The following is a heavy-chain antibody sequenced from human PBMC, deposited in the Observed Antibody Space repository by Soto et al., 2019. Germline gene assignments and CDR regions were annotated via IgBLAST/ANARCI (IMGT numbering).Heavy chain of an antibody. V-gene: IGHV3-23*01. CDR1: GFTFSSYA. J-gene: IGHJ4*02. CDR3: AKEREPLVATTEMTFDY. Sequence: GGSLRLSCAASGFTFSSYAMSWVRQAPGKGLEWVSAISGSGGSTYYADSVKGRFTISRDNSKNTLYLQMNSLRAEDTAVYYCAKEREPLVATTEMTFDYWGQGTLVTVSS. D-gene: IGHD5-12*01. CDR2: ISGSGGST.